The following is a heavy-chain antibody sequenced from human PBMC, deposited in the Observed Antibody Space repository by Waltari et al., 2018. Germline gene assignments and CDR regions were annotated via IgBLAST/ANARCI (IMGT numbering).Heavy chain of an antibody. CDR2: ISGSGSAK. Sequence: EVQLVESGGGVVQPGGSLRLSCAAAGFPFVNNGLNWVRQAPGKGLEWVSFISGSGSAKNYADSVKGRFTISRDNARNSLFLQMDSLRAEDTAVYYCARLPHDSQPGPWGQGTLVTVSS. CDR1: GFPFVNNG. J-gene: IGHJ5*02. D-gene: IGHD1-1*01. V-gene: IGHV3-48*03. CDR3: ARLPHDSQPGP.